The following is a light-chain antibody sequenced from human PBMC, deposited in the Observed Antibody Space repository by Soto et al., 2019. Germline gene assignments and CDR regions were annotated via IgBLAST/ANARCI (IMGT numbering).Light chain of an antibody. CDR1: SSDVGGYNY. Sequence: QSVLTQPASVSGSPGQSITISCTGTSSDVGGYNYVSWYQQHPGKAPKLIIYDVSNRPSRISDRFSGSKSGNTASLTISGLQDEDEADYYCTSYTTRSTWVFGGGTKVTVL. V-gene: IGLV2-14*03. J-gene: IGLJ3*02. CDR2: DVS. CDR3: TSYTTRSTWV.